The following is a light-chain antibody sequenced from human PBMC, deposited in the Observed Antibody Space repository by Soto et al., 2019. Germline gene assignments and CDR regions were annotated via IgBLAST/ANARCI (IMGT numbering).Light chain of an antibody. CDR1: SSDVGGYNY. V-gene: IGLV2-14*01. CDR3: SSYTSSSTRDVV. Sequence: QSALTQPASVSGSPGQSITISCTGTSSDVGGYNYVSWYQQHPGKAPNLMIYDVSNRPSGVSNRFSGSKSCNTASLTISGLQAEDEADYYCSSYTSSSTRDVVFGGGTKLTVL. J-gene: IGLJ2*01. CDR2: DVS.